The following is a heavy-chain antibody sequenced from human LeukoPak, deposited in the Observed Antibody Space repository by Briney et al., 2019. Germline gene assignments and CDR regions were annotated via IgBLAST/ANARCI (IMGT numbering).Heavy chain of an antibody. V-gene: IGHV3-7*01. CDR2: IKPDGSDE. Sequence: PGGSLRLSCVFSVFTFSRYWMSWVRQAPGKGLEWVANIKPDGSDEYYVDSVKGRFTISRDNAKNSLHLQMNSLRAEDTAVYYCARTSYDSSGYYLRDYWGQGTLVTVSS. CDR3: ARTSYDSSGYYLRDY. J-gene: IGHJ4*02. D-gene: IGHD3-22*01. CDR1: VFTFSRYW.